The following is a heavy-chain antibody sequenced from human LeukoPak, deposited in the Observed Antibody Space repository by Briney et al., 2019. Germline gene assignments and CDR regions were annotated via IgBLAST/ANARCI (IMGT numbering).Heavy chain of an antibody. CDR3: ARSSITMVRGVIPWAYYFDY. CDR1: GYTFTGYY. D-gene: IGHD3-10*01. J-gene: IGHJ4*02. Sequence: ASVKVSCKASGYTFTGYYMHWVRQAPGQGLEWMGWINPNSGGTNYAQKFQGRVTTTRDTSISTAYMELSRLRSDDTAVYYCARSSITMVRGVIPWAYYFDYWGQGTLVTVSS. V-gene: IGHV1-2*02. CDR2: INPNSGGT.